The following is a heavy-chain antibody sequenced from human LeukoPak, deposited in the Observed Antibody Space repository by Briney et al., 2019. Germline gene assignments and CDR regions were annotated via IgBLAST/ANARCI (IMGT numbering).Heavy chain of an antibody. J-gene: IGHJ4*02. V-gene: IGHV4-59*01. Sequence: SETLSLTCKVSGVSISSYYWSWIRQPPGKGLEWIGYIHDSGRTNYNPSLKSRATISRDTSKNQFSLRLTSVTAADTAVYYCARDLALRGLIDYWGQGTLVTVSS. CDR1: GVSISSYY. CDR3: ARDLALRGLIDY. D-gene: IGHD3-10*01. CDR2: IHDSGRT.